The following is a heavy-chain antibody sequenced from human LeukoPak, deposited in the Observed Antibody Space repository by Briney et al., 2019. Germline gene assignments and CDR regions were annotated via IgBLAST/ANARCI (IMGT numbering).Heavy chain of an antibody. CDR3: ARAVVRGVRTTLNWFDP. CDR2: IYYSGST. Sequence: PSQTLSLTCTVSGGSISSGGYYWSWIRQHPGKGLDWIGYIYYSGSTYYNPSLKSRVTISVDTSKNQFSLKLSSVTAADTAVYYCARAVVRGVRTTLNWFDPWGQGTLVTVSS. J-gene: IGHJ5*02. CDR1: GGSISSGGYY. V-gene: IGHV4-31*03. D-gene: IGHD4-11*01.